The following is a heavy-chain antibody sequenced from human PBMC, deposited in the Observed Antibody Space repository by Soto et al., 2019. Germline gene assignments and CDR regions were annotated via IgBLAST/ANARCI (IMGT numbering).Heavy chain of an antibody. D-gene: IGHD5-12*01. J-gene: IGHJ4*02. CDR1: GFTFSSYG. V-gene: IGHV3-33*01. CDR2: IWYDGSNK. CDR3: ARVEWYSGYDSPLDY. Sequence: QVQLVESGGGVVQPGRSLRLSCAASGFTFSSYGMHWVRQAPGKGLEWVAVIWYDGSNKYYADSVKGRFTISRDNSKNTLYLQMNSLRAEDTAVYYCARVEWYSGYDSPLDYWGQGTLVTVSS.